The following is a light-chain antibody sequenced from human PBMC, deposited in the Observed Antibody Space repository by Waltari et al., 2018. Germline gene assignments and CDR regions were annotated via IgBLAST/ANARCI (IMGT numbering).Light chain of an antibody. V-gene: IGKV2-40*01. J-gene: IGKJ3*01. Sequence: IVMTQTPLSLPVTPGEPATISCRSSQSLLDSEDGNTYFEWYLQKPGQSPQALIYEVSNRASGAPDRFSGSGSDTEFTLKISRVEAEDVGVYYCMQGIGYPFTFGPGTKLDIK. CDR2: EVS. CDR3: MQGIGYPFT. CDR1: QSLLDSEDGNTY.